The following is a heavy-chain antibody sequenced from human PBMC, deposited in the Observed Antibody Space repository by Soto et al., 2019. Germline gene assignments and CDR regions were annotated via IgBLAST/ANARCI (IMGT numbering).Heavy chain of an antibody. Sequence: SETLSLTCTVSGASISCFYWSWVRKSAGKGLEWIGRIYATGTTDYNPSLKSRVMMSVDTSKKQFSLKLRSVTAADTAVYYCVRDGTKTLRDWFDPWGQGISVTVSS. CDR2: IYATGTT. V-gene: IGHV4-4*07. CDR1: GASISCFY. D-gene: IGHD1-1*01. J-gene: IGHJ5*02. CDR3: VRDGTKTLRDWFDP.